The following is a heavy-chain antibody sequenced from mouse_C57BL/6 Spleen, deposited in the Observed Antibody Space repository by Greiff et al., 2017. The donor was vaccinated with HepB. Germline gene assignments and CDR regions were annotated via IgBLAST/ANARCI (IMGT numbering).Heavy chain of an antibody. J-gene: IGHJ4*01. V-gene: IGHV5-17*01. D-gene: IGHD1-1*01. CDR3: ASAYGSSLYYYAMDY. CDR1: GFTFSDYG. CDR2: ISSGSSTI. Sequence: EVKLVESGGGLVKPGGSLKLSCAASGFTFSDYGMHWVRQAPEKGLEWVAYISSGSSTIYYADTVKGRFTISRDNAKNTLFLQMTSLRSEDTAMYYCASAYGSSLYYYAMDYWGQGTSVTVSS.